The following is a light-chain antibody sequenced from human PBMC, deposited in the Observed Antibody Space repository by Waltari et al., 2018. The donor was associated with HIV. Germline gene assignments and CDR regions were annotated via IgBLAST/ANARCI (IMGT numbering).Light chain of an antibody. CDR1: SRDVGAYNF. CDR2: GVN. J-gene: IGLJ2*01. V-gene: IGLV2-8*01. CDR3: SSYAGPNHLL. Sequence: GSPGQSVTFSCTGTSRDVGAYNFVSWYQQHPGKAPKLIIYGVNRRPSGVPDRFSGSKSGNTASLTVSGLQADDEADYYCSSYAGPNHLLFGGGTKLTVL.